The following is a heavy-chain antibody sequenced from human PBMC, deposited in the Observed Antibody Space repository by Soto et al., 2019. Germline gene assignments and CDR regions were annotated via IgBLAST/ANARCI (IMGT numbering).Heavy chain of an antibody. J-gene: IGHJ4*02. D-gene: IGHD3-9*01. CDR1: GGSFSGYY. Sequence: SETLSLTCAVYGGSFSGYYWSWIRQPPGKGLEWIGEINHSGSTNYNPSLKSRVTISVATSKNQFSLKLSSVTAADTAVYYCARGGLRYFDWLSRGPIDYWGQGTLVTVSS. V-gene: IGHV4-34*01. CDR2: INHSGST. CDR3: ARGGLRYFDWLSRGPIDY.